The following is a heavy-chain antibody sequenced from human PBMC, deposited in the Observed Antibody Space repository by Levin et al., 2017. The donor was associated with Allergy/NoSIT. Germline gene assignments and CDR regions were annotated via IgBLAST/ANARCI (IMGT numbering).Heavy chain of an antibody. Sequence: GESLKISCAASGFTFSSYGMHWVRQAPGKGLEWVAVISYDGSNKYYADSVKGRFTISRDNSKNTLYLQMNSLRAEDTAVYYCAKVTGYSSSWYNGGSPFDYWGQGTLVTVSS. CDR2: ISYDGSNK. CDR3: AKVTGYSSSWYNGGSPFDY. J-gene: IGHJ4*02. D-gene: IGHD6-13*01. V-gene: IGHV3-30*18. CDR1: GFTFSSYG.